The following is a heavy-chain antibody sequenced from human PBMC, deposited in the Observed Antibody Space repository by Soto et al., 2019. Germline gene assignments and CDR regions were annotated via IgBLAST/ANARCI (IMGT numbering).Heavy chain of an antibody. Sequence: EVQLVESGGGLVEPGRSLTVSCVGSGFNFHNYAMQWVRQVPGKGLEWVSGINWSTGVVGYADAVKGRFIISRDNAKNPLYLEMNSLRVEDTAFYYFAIKDYASGASDSWGPGTLVTVSS. J-gene: IGHJ4*02. D-gene: IGHD2-2*01. V-gene: IGHV3-9*01. CDR3: AIKDYASGASDS. CDR2: INWSTGVV. CDR1: GFNFHNYA.